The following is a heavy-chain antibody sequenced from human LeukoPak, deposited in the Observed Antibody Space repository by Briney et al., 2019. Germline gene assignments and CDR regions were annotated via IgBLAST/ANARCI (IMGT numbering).Heavy chain of an antibody. CDR2: INAGNGNT. CDR3: AREWYSSGWYYFDY. J-gene: IGHJ4*02. Sequence: ASVKVSCEASGYTFTSYAMHWVRQAPGQRLEWMGWINAGNGNTKYSQKFQGRVTITRDTSASTAYMELSSLRSEDTAVYYCAREWYSSGWYYFDYWGQGTLVTVSS. V-gene: IGHV1-3*01. CDR1: GYTFTSYA. D-gene: IGHD6-19*01.